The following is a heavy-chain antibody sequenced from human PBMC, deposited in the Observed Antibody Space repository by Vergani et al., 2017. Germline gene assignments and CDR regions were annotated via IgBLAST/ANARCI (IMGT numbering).Heavy chain of an antibody. V-gene: IGHV5-51*01. CDR2: IYPADSDT. CDR3: ARHTTYTDS. CDR1: EYSFGNYW. J-gene: IGHJ4*02. D-gene: IGHD1-1*01. Sequence: EVELVQSGPEMRTPGESLTISCKGSEYSFGNYWIGWVRQMPGKGLEWMGIIYPADSDTRYSPSFQGQVTISADKSISTAFLQGDSLKASDTALYDCARHTTYTDSWGQGTLVTVSS.